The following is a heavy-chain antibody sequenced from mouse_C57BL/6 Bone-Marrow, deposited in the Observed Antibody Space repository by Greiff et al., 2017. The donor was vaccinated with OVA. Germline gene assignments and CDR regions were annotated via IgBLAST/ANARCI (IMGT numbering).Heavy chain of an antibody. CDR1: GYAFTNYL. CDR3: ARGYDFAY. Sequence: VQLVESGAELVRPGTSVKVSCKASGYAFTNYLIEWVKQRPGQGLEWIGVINPGSGGTNYNEKVKGKATLTADKSSSTAYMQLSSLTSEDSAVYFCARGYDFAYWGQGTLVTVSA. J-gene: IGHJ3*01. CDR2: INPGSGGT. D-gene: IGHD2-3*01. V-gene: IGHV1-54*01.